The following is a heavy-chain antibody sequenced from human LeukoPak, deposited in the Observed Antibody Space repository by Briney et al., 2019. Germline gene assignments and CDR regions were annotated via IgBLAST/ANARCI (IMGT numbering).Heavy chain of an antibody. CDR3: ASLADYGDYGGVY. Sequence: SETLSLTRAVSGGSISSSNWWSWVRQPPGKGLEWIGEIYHSGSTNYNPSLKGRVTISVDKSKNQFSLKLSSVTAADTAVYYCASLADYGDYGGVYWGQGTLVTVSS. V-gene: IGHV4-4*02. D-gene: IGHD4-17*01. J-gene: IGHJ4*02. CDR2: IYHSGST. CDR1: GGSISSSNW.